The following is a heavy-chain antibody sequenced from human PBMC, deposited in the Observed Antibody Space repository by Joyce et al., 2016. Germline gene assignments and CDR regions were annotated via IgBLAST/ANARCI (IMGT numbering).Heavy chain of an antibody. CDR3: AKGGESSAYYLEY. Sequence: VQLLESGGGLVQPGGSLRLSCAAYGFTFSTCGMSWFRQAAGKGIERVSGISNDGGITYYADSVNGRLTISRENSKNTLYLQMNILRAEDTAVYYCAKGGESSAYYLEYWGQGTLVTVSS. CDR2: ISNDGGIT. D-gene: IGHD1-26*01. V-gene: IGHV3-23*01. CDR1: GFTFSTCG. J-gene: IGHJ4*02.